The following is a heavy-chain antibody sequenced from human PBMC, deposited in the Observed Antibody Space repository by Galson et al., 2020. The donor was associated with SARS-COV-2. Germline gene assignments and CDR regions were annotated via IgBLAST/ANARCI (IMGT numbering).Heavy chain of an antibody. CDR3: ASPRGYSYGRVGY. J-gene: IGHJ4*01. V-gene: IGHV3-21*01. D-gene: IGHD5-18*01. CDR2: ISSSSSYI. CDR1: GFTFSSYS. Sequence: GESLKLSCAASGFTFSSYSMNWVRQAPGKGLEWVSSISSSSSYIYYADPVTGRFTISRDNAKHSLYLQMNSLRAEDTAVYYCASPRGYSYGRVGYGDHGTLVTVSS.